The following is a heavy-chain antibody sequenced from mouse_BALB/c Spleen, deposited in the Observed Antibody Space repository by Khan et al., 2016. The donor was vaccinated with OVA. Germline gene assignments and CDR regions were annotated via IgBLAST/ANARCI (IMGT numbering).Heavy chain of an antibody. CDR3: VRDGAYHRNDGWFAY. CDR2: IHPSNGYT. J-gene: IGHJ3*01. V-gene: IGHV1-4*01. CDR1: GYTFTSYT. D-gene: IGHD2-14*01. Sequence: QVQLKQSGAELARPGASVKMSCKASGYTFTSYTIHWIKKRPGQGLEWIGYIHPSNGYTNSNPQFKDKATLTTDKYSTTAYLQLTSLKADDAAVYNCVRDGAYHRNDGWFAYWGQGTLVTVS.